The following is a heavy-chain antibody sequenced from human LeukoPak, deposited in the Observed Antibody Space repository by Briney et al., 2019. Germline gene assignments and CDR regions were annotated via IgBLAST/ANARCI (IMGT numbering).Heavy chain of an antibody. CDR2: MSSDSSFI. CDR1: GFTFRSYA. V-gene: IGHV3-21*05. D-gene: IGHD5-12*01. J-gene: IGHJ6*02. CDR3: ARGEVARTYYYGMDV. Sequence: PGGSLRLSCVASGFTFRSYAMNWVRQAPGKGLEWVSYMSSDSSFINYADSVKGRFTISRDNAKNSLFLQMDSPRADDTAVYYCARGEVARTYYYGMDVWGQGTTVTVSS.